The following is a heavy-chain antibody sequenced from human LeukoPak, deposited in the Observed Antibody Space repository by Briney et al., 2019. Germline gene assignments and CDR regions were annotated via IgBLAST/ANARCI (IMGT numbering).Heavy chain of an antibody. CDR3: ARGLDSSGWYNWFDP. V-gene: IGHV4-34*01. D-gene: IGHD6-19*01. CDR1: GVSFSGYY. CDR2: INHSGST. J-gene: IGHJ5*02. Sequence: SETLSLTCAVYGVSFSGYYWSWIRQPPGKGLEWIGEINHSGSTNYNPSLKSRVTISVDTSKNQFSLKLSSVTAADTAVYYCARGLDSSGWYNWFDPWGQGTLVTVSS.